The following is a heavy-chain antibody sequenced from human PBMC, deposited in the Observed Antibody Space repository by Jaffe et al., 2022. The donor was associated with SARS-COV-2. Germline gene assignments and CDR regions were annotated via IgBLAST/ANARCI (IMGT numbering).Heavy chain of an antibody. V-gene: IGHV3-30*04. CDR1: GFTFSSFA. CDR3: ARQGGSTGAAAVDF. J-gene: IGHJ4*02. Sequence: QVQLVESGGGVVQPGGSLRLSCAASGFTFSSFAMHWARQAPGKGLEWVAVISYHGRDQFYADSVKGRFTISRDNSKSTLFLQMNSLRAEDAALYYCARQGGSTGAAAVDFWGQGTLVTVSS. D-gene: IGHD6-25*01. CDR2: ISYHGRDQ.